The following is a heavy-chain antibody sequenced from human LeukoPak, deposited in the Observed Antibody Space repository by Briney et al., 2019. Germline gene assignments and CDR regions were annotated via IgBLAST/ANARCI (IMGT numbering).Heavy chain of an antibody. CDR1: EFTFSSYW. CDR3: VRDRTAAAGEFDY. V-gene: IGHV3-74*03. CDR2: IDSGGSRT. J-gene: IGHJ4*02. Sequence: GGSLRLSCVAAEFTFSSYWMHWVRQAPGKRLVRVSRIDSGGSRTKYADSVKGRFTISRDNAENTLYLQLNSLRADDTAVYYCVRDRTAAAGEFDYWGQGTLVTVSS. D-gene: IGHD6-13*01.